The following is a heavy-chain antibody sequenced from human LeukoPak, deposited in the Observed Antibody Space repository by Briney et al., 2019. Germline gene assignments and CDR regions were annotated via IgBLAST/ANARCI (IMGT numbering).Heavy chain of an antibody. V-gene: IGHV3-30*03. Sequence: GGSLRLSCAASGFTFSSYGMHWVRQAPGKGLEWVAVISYDGSNKYYADSVKGRFTISRDNSKNTLYLQMNSLRAEDTAVYYCARDPSSLRDSFDYWGQGTLVIVSS. CDR3: ARDPSSLRDSFDY. J-gene: IGHJ4*02. CDR2: ISYDGSNK. CDR1: GFTFSSYG. D-gene: IGHD6-6*01.